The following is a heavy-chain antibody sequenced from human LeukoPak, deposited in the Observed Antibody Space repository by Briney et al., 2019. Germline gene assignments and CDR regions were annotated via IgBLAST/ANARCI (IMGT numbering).Heavy chain of an antibody. Sequence: SETLSLTCTVSGGSISSYYWSWIRQPPGKGLEWIGYIYYSGSTNYNPSLKSRVTISVDTSKNQFSLKLSSVTAADTAVYYCAGDLAGKGFGGLHVFDIWGQGKMVTVSS. J-gene: IGHJ3*02. CDR3: AGDLAGKGFGGLHVFDI. CDR1: GGSISSYY. D-gene: IGHD3-10*01. CDR2: IYYSGST. V-gene: IGHV4-59*01.